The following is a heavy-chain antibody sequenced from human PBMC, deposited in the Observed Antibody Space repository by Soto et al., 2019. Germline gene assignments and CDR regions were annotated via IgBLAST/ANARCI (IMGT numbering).Heavy chain of an antibody. CDR3: ATTMLYCSSTSCSISGMDV. Sequence: EVQLLESGGGLVQPGGSLRLSCAASGFTFSSYAMSWVRQAPGKGLEWVSAISGSGGSTYYADSVKGRFTISRDHSKNTLYLQMNSLRAEDTAVYYCATTMLYCSSTSCSISGMDVWGQGTTVTVSS. J-gene: IGHJ6*02. V-gene: IGHV3-23*01. D-gene: IGHD2-2*01. CDR2: ISGSGGST. CDR1: GFTFSSYA.